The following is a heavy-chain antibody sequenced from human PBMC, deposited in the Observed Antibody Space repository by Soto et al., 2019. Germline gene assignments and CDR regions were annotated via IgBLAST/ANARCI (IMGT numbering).Heavy chain of an antibody. D-gene: IGHD3-10*01. V-gene: IGHV3-23*01. CDR1: GFTFSSYA. Sequence: EVQLLESGGGLVQPGGSLRLSCAASGFTFSSYAMSWVRQAPGKGLEWVSAISGSGGSTYYADSVKGRFTISRDNSKNTLYLQMNSLRAEDTAVYYCAKTLRQSTLLWFGEDKSPWGGFDYWGQGTLVTVSS. CDR3: AKTLRQSTLLWFGEDKSPWGGFDY. CDR2: ISGSGGST. J-gene: IGHJ4*02.